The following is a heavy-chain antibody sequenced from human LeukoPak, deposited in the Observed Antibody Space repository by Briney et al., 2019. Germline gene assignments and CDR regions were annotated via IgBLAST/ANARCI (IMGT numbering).Heavy chain of an antibody. CDR1: GFTFNIFD. Sequence: GGSLRLSCAASGFTFNIFDMNWVRQAPGKGLEWASYISSDSSTIYYADSVKGRFTISRDNAKNSLYLQMNSLRDEDTAVYYCATWFGELSWGLFDYWGQGTLVTVSS. CDR2: ISSDSSTI. V-gene: IGHV3-48*02. CDR3: ATWFGELSWGLFDY. D-gene: IGHD3-10*01. J-gene: IGHJ4*02.